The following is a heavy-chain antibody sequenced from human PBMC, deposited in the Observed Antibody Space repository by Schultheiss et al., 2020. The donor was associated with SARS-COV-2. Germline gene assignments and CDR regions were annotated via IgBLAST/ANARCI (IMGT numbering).Heavy chain of an antibody. CDR1: GGSFSGYY. V-gene: IGHV4-34*09. CDR2: INHSGST. D-gene: IGHD3-22*01. Sequence: SETLSLTCAVYGGSFSGYYWSWIRQPPGKGLEWIGEINHSGSTNYNPSLKSRVTISVDTSKNQFSLKLSSVTAADTAVYYCARAPYYYDSSGSTYFDYWGQGTLVTVSS. CDR3: ARAPYYYDSSGSTYFDY. J-gene: IGHJ4*02.